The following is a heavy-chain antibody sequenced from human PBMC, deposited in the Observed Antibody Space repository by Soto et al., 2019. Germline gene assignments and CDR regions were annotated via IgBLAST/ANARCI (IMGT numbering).Heavy chain of an antibody. CDR3: ARYWRSYFDY. D-gene: IGHD1-1*01. V-gene: IGHV4-31*03. CDR1: GGSISSGGYY. Sequence: SETLSLTCTVSGGSISSGGYYWSWIRQDPGKGLEWIGYIYYSGSTYYNPSLKSRVTISVDTSKNQFSLKLSSVTAADTAVYYCARYWRSYFDYWGQGTLVTVSS. CDR2: IYYSGST. J-gene: IGHJ4*02.